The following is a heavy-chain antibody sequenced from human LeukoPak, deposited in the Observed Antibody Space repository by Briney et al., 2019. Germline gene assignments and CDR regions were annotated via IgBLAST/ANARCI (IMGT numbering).Heavy chain of an antibody. CDR3: AKDTTIFGVANDAFDI. J-gene: IGHJ3*02. CDR1: GFTFSSFG. Sequence: GGSLRLSCAASGFTFSSFGMHWVRQAPGTGLEWVSHIPYDESNKYYADSVKGRFTISRDNSKNSLYLQMNSLRAEDTALYYCAKDTTIFGVANDAFDIWGQGTMVTVSS. D-gene: IGHD3-3*01. CDR2: IPYDESNK. V-gene: IGHV3-30*02.